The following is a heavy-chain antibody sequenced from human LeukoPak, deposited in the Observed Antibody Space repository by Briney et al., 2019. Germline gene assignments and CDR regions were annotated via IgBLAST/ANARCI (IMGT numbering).Heavy chain of an antibody. CDR3: ARDDRGYNNWFDP. Sequence: ASVKVSCKASGYIFTDYYIHWVRQAPGQGREWMGRINPNTGGSNSAQNYEGRINITRDTSITTAYIELSRLTSDDTAVYYCARDDRGYNNWFDPWGQGTLVTVYS. D-gene: IGHD3-10*01. V-gene: IGHV1-2*06. CDR1: GYIFTDYY. CDR2: INPNTGGS. J-gene: IGHJ5*02.